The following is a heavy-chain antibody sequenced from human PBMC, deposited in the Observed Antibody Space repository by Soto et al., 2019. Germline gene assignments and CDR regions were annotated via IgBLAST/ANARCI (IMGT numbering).Heavy chain of an antibody. Sequence: GESLKISCKGSGYSFTSYWIGWVRQMPGKGLEWMGIIYPGDSDTRYSPSFQGQVTISADKSISTAYLQWSSLKASDTAMYYCARVQLSYYSHNGMDVWGQGTTVTVAS. V-gene: IGHV5-51*01. CDR2: IYPGDSDT. CDR1: GYSFTSYW. D-gene: IGHD1-1*01. CDR3: ARVQLSYYSHNGMDV. J-gene: IGHJ6*02.